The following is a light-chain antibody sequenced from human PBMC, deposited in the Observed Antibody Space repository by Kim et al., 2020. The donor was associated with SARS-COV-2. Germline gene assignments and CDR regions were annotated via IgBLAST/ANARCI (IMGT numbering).Light chain of an antibody. CDR2: AAS. CDR1: HSVSYN. J-gene: IGKJ5*01. V-gene: IGKV3-15*01. Sequence: VSPGKRATPSCGTRHSVSYNLAWYQQKPGRAPRLVIYAASSRATGVPARFSGSGSATEFTLTISSLQSEDFALYFCQQYNYSPITFGQGTRLEIK. CDR3: QQYNYSPIT.